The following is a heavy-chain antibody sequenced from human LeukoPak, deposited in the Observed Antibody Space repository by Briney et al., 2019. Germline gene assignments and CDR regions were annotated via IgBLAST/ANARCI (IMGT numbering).Heavy chain of an antibody. CDR3: AKAGSSGWYNGY. V-gene: IGHV3-23*01. Sequence: GGSLRLSCEASGFSLSDYYMDWVRQAPGKGLEWVSAISGSGGSTYYADSVKGRFTISRDNPKNTLFLQMNSLRAEDTAVYYCAKAGSSGWYNGYWGQGTLVTVSS. J-gene: IGHJ4*02. CDR1: GFSLSDYY. CDR2: ISGSGGST. D-gene: IGHD6-19*01.